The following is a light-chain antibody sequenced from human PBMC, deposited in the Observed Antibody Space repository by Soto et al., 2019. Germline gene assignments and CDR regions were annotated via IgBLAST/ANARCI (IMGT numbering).Light chain of an antibody. Sequence: QSALTQPASVSGSPGQSITISCTGSSNDVGGYNYVSWYQQHPGQAPKLIIYEVSDRPSGVSPRFSGSKSGNTASLTISGLQVEDEADYFCTSYNSTIPYAFGSGTKVTVL. CDR2: EVS. CDR3: TSYNSTIPYA. J-gene: IGLJ1*01. CDR1: SNDVGGYNY. V-gene: IGLV2-14*01.